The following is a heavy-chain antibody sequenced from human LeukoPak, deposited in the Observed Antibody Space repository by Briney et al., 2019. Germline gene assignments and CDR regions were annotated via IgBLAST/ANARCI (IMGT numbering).Heavy chain of an antibody. D-gene: IGHD3-22*01. J-gene: IGHJ4*02. CDR3: ARSYDSSGYYYGGLDY. V-gene: IGHV4-38-2*01. CDR1: GYSISSGYY. Sequence: SETLSLTCAVSGYSISSGYYWGWIRQPPGKGLEWIGSIYHSGSTYYNPSLKSRVTISVDSSKNQFSLKLSSVTAADTAVYYCARSYDSSGYYYGGLDYWGQGTLVTVSS. CDR2: IYHSGST.